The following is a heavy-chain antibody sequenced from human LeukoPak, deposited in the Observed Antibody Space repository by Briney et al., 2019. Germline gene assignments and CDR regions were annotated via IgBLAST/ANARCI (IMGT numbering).Heavy chain of an antibody. CDR2: IYYSGST. J-gene: IGHJ4*02. D-gene: IGHD1-26*01. CDR3: AREGGDRGGYYFDY. CDR1: GGSISSYY. Sequence: PSETLSLTCTVSGGSISSYYWSWIRQPPGKGLEWIGYIYYSGSTNYNPSLKSRVTISVDTSKNQFSLKLSSVTAADTAVYHCAREGGDRGGYYFDYWGQGTLVTVSS. V-gene: IGHV4-59*01.